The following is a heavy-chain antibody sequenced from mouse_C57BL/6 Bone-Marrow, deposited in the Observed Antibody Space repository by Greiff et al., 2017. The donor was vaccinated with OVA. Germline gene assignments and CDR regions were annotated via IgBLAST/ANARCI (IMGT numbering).Heavy chain of an antibody. V-gene: IGHV1-69*01. Sequence: QVHVKQPGAELVMPGASVKLSCKASGYTFTSYWMHWVKQRPGQGLEWIGEIDPSDSYTNYNQKFKGKSTLTVDKSSSTAYMQLSSLTSEDSAVYYCARRHYDYDRVFDYWGQGTTLTVSS. CDR1: GYTFTSYW. J-gene: IGHJ2*01. CDR2: IDPSDSYT. D-gene: IGHD2-4*01. CDR3: ARRHYDYDRVFDY.